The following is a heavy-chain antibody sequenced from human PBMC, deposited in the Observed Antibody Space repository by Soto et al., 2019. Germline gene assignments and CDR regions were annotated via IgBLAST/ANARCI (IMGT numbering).Heavy chain of an antibody. CDR1: GFTFRSYE. CDR3: AKLSHYDSSGFDY. Sequence: PGGSLRLSCAASGFTFRSYEMHWVRQAPGKGLEWVAVISYDGTNKYYADSVKGRFTISRDNSKNTLYLQMNSLRAEDTAVYHCAKLSHYDSSGFDYWGQGTLVTVSS. D-gene: IGHD3-22*01. J-gene: IGHJ4*02. V-gene: IGHV3-30*18. CDR2: ISYDGTNK.